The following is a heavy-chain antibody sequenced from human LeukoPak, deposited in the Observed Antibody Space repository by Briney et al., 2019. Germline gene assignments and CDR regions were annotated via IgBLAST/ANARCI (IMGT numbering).Heavy chain of an antibody. D-gene: IGHD2-15*01. J-gene: IGHJ4*02. CDR2: IKSKSDGGTI. V-gene: IGHV3-15*01. CDR1: GFTFRSYW. CDR3: TTRRQDGW. Sequence: PGGSLRLSCAGSGFTFRSYWMNWVRQAPGKGLEWVGRIKSKSDGGTIDYAAPVKGRFTISRDDSRNTLYLQMNSLKTEDTAVYYCTTRRQDGWWGQGTLVTVS.